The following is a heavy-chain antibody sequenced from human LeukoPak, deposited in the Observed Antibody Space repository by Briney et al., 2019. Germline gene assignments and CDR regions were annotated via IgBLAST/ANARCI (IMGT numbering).Heavy chain of an antibody. CDR1: GFTVSSNY. Sequence: GGSLRLSCAASGFTVSSNYMNWVRQAPGKGLEWVSVIYSGGSTYYADSVKGRFTISRDNSKNTLYLQMNSLRAEDTAVYYGARDWVTTWYYYGMDVWGQGTTVTVSS. J-gene: IGHJ6*02. CDR2: IYSGGST. CDR3: ARDWVTTWYYYGMDV. D-gene: IGHD4-17*01. V-gene: IGHV3-53*01.